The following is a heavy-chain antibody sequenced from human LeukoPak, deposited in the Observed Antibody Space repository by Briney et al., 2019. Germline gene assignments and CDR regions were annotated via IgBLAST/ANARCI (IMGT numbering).Heavy chain of an antibody. Sequence: GGSLRFSCAGSGFTFSSDSMNWVRQAPGKGLEWVSVISSGGNTYYTDSVKGRFTISRDNSKNTLYPQMSSLRVEDTAVYYCARNDRGAFDIWGQGTLVTAAS. CDR2: ISSGGNT. CDR1: GFTFSSDS. J-gene: IGHJ3*02. D-gene: IGHD3-22*01. CDR3: ARNDRGAFDI. V-gene: IGHV3-53*01.